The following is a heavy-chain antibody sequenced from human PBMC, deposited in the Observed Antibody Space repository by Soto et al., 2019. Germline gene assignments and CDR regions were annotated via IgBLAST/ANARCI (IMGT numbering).Heavy chain of an antibody. D-gene: IGHD3-16*01. CDR1: GYTFTSYG. CDR3: ARKDYPVDY. J-gene: IGHJ4*02. Sequence: QVQLVQSGAEVKKPGASVKVSCKASGYTFTSYGISWVRQAPGQGLEWMGWIQGRVTMTTDTSTSTAYMELRSLRSDDTAVYYCARKDYPVDYWCQGTLVTVSS. V-gene: IGHV1-18*01.